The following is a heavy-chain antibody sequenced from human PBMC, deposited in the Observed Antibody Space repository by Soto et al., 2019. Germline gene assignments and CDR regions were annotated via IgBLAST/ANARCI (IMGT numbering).Heavy chain of an antibody. CDR2: INPNSGGT. CDR3: ARGVGSSWPDYFDY. J-gene: IGHJ4*02. V-gene: IGHV1-2*04. D-gene: IGHD6-13*01. Sequence: ASVKVSCKASGYTFTGYYMHWVRQAPGQGLEWMGWINPNSGGTNYAQKFQGWVTMTRDTSISTAYMELSRLRSDDTAVYYCARGVGSSWPDYFDYWGQGTLVTVSS. CDR1: GYTFTGYY.